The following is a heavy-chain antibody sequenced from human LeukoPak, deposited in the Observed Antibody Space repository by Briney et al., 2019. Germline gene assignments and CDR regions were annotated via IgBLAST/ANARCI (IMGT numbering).Heavy chain of an antibody. CDR2: MNPNSGNT. CDR3: ASPSAHIYDSSGYYNA. V-gene: IGHV1-8*01. J-gene: IGHJ5*02. Sequence: ASVKVSCKASGYTFTSYDINWVRQATGQGLEWMGWMNPNSGNTGYAQKFQGRVTMTRDTSISTAYIELSSLRSEDTAVYYCASPSAHIYDSSGYYNAWGQGTLVTVSS. D-gene: IGHD3-22*01. CDR1: GYTFTSYD.